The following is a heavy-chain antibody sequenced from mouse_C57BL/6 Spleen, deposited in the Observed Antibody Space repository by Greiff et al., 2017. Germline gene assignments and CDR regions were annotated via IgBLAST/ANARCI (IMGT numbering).Heavy chain of an antibody. Sequence: VKLQQPGAELVKPGASVTMSCKASGYTFTSYWITWVKQRPGQGLEWIGDIYPGSGSTNYNEKFKSKATLTVDTSSSTAYMQLSSLTSDDSAVYYCGRGDSSGPFDYWGQGTTLTVSS. J-gene: IGHJ2*01. D-gene: IGHD3-2*02. CDR1: GYTFTSYW. V-gene: IGHV1-55*01. CDR2: IYPGSGST. CDR3: GRGDSSGPFDY.